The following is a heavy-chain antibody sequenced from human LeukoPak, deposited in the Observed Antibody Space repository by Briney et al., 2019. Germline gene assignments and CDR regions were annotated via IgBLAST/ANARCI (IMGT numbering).Heavy chain of an antibody. V-gene: IGHV1-3*01. CDR3: ASSPALISPLDY. J-gene: IGHJ4*02. CDR1: GYTFTSYA. Sequence: ASVKVSCKASGYTFTSYAMHWVRRAPGQRLEWMGWINAGNGNTKYSQKFQGRVTITRDTSASTAYMELSSLRSEDTAVYYCASSPALISPLDYWGQGTLVTVSS. D-gene: IGHD2-8*01. CDR2: INAGNGNT.